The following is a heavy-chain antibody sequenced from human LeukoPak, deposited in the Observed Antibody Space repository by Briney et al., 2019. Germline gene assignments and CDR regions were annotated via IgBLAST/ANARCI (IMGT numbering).Heavy chain of an antibody. CDR1: GYTFTSYA. D-gene: IGHD1-26*01. CDR3: ARDSGSGSNDY. Sequence: ASVKVSCKASGYTFTSYAIHWVRQAPGQRLEWMGWISAGNGNTKYSQNFQGRVTFISNTSATTAFMELSSLRSEDAAVYYCARDSGSGSNDYCGQGTLVTVSS. V-gene: IGHV1-3*01. CDR2: ISAGNGNT. J-gene: IGHJ4*02.